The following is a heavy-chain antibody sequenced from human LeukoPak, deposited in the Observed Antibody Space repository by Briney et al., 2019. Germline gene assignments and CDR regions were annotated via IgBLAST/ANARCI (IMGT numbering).Heavy chain of an antibody. J-gene: IGHJ3*02. CDR2: IYHSGST. D-gene: IGHD3-10*01. CDR1: GGSISPYY. V-gene: IGHV4-34*01. CDR3: AVGGVYLRGGAEAFDI. Sequence: TSETLSLTCTVSGGSISPYYWSWVRQPPGKGLEWMGEIYHSGSTNYNPSLKSRVTISVDKSKNQFSLKLSSVTAADTAVYYCAVGGVYLRGGAEAFDIWGQGTMVTVSS.